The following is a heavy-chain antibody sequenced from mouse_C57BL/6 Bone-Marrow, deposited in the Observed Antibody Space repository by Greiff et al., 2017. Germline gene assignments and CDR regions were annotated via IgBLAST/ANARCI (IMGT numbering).Heavy chain of an antibody. CDR3: VLITTVVPWYFDV. V-gene: IGHV1-18*01. CDR2: INPNNGGT. J-gene: IGHJ1*03. D-gene: IGHD1-1*01. Sequence: VQLQQSGPELVKPGASVKIPCKASGYTFTDYNMDWVKQSHGKSLEWIGDINPNNGGTIYNQKFKGKATLTVDKSSSTAYMELRSLTSEDTAVYYCVLITTVVPWYFDVWGTGTTVTVSS. CDR1: GYTFTDYN.